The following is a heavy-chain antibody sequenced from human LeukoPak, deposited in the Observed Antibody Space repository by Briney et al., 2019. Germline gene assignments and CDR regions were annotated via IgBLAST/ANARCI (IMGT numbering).Heavy chain of an antibody. V-gene: IGHV3-23*01. CDR1: GLTFSTYA. Sequence: GGSLRLSCAASGLTFSTYAMSWVRQAPGKGLEWVSCISGSGASTKYADSVKGRFTISRDNSKNTLYLQMNNLRAEDTAMYYCAREMYSGMYNDAFDIWGQGTKVTVSS. D-gene: IGHD1-26*01. J-gene: IGHJ3*02. CDR2: ISGSGAST. CDR3: AREMYSGMYNDAFDI.